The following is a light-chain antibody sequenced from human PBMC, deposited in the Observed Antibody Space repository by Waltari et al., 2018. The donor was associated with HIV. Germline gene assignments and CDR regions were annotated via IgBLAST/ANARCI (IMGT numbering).Light chain of an antibody. CDR1: QNDFSD. J-gene: IGKJ1*01. CDR3: QQYKTWPLT. CDR2: GAS. Sequence: ETVMTQSPGTLSVSPGGRATLSCRASQNDFSDLAWYHQKPGQPPRLLIFGASKRATGVPARFSGSGSGTEFTLTITSLQTEDYGLYHCQQYKTWPLTFGQGP. V-gene: IGKV3-15*01.